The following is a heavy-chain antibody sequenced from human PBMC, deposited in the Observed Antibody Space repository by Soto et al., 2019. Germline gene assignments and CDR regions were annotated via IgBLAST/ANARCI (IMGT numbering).Heavy chain of an antibody. CDR2: IDPSDSYT. Sequence: GESLKIACKGSGYTFSTYWINWVRQKAGKGLEWMGRIDPSDSYTNYSPSFQGHVTISADKSISTAYLQWSSLEASDTAMYYCARLCRYGGSDCNDRYYGMVVWGPGTRVSVSS. J-gene: IGHJ6*02. D-gene: IGHD3-16*02. V-gene: IGHV5-10-1*01. CDR1: GYTFSTYW. CDR3: ARLCRYGGSDCNDRYYGMVV.